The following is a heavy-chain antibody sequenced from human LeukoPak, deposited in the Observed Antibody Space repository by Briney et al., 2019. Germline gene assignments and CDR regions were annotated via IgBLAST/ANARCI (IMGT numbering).Heavy chain of an antibody. CDR3: ARDSDYGYVEY. CDR2: ISSSGSTL. Sequence: GGSLRLSCAASGFTFSDYYTSWIRQAPGKGLEWVSYISSSGSTLYYADSVKGRFTISRDNAKNSLYLQMNSLRAEDTAVYYCARDSDYGYVEYWGQGTLVTVSS. J-gene: IGHJ4*02. CDR1: GFTFSDYY. D-gene: IGHD5-18*01. V-gene: IGHV3-11*04.